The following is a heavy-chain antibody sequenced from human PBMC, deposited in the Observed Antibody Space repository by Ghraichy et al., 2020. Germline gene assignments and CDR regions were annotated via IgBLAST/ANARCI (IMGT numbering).Heavy chain of an antibody. CDR1: GFTFSTYS. Sequence: GGSLRLSCAASGFTFSTYSMHWVRPAPGEVLEWVSSISSSSSYIYYADSVKGRFTISRDNAKNSLYLQMNSLRAEDTAVYYCARGNSSSWYRFDYWGQGTLVTVSS. D-gene: IGHD6-13*01. V-gene: IGHV3-21*01. CDR3: ARGNSSSWYRFDY. CDR2: ISSSSSYI. J-gene: IGHJ4*02.